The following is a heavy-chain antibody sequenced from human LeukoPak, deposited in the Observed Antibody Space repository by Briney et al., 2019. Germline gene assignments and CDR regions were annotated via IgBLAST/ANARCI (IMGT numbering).Heavy chain of an antibody. Sequence: SETLSLTCAVYGGSFSGYYWSWIRQPPGKGLEWIGEINHSGSTNYNPSLKSRVTISVDTSKNQFSLKLSSVTAADTAAYYCARGDYGGNYYYYYYMDVWGKGTTVTVSS. CDR2: INHSGST. D-gene: IGHD4-23*01. V-gene: IGHV4-34*01. J-gene: IGHJ6*03. CDR1: GGSFSGYY. CDR3: ARGDYGGNYYYYYYMDV.